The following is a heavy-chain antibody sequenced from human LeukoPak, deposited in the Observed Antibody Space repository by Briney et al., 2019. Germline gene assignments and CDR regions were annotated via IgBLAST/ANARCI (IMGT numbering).Heavy chain of an antibody. D-gene: IGHD2-2*01. CDR1: GYSFTSYW. CDR3: ARRGGYCSSTSCYRPLGWFDP. CDR2: IYPGDSDT. Sequence: GESLKIPCKGSGYSFTSYWIGWVRQMPGKGLEWMGIIYPGDSDTRYSPSFQGQVTISADKSISTAYLQWSSLKASDTAMYYCARRGGYCSSTSCYRPLGWFDPWGQGTLVTVSS. V-gene: IGHV5-51*01. J-gene: IGHJ5*02.